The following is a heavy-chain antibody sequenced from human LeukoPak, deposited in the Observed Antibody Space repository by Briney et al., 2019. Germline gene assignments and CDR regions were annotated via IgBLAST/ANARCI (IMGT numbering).Heavy chain of an antibody. CDR1: GGTFSSYT. J-gene: IGHJ5*02. V-gene: IGHV1-69*04. Sequence: SVQVSCKASGGTFSSYTISWVRQAPGQGLEWMGRIIPILGIANYAQKFQGRVTITADKSTSTAYMELSSLRSEDTAVYYCARDPFGPKDWFDPWGQGTLVTVSS. CDR3: ARDPFGPKDWFDP. D-gene: IGHD3-16*01. CDR2: IIPILGIA.